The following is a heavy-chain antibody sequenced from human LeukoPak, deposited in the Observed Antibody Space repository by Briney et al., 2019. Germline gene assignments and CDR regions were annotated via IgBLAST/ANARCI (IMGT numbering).Heavy chain of an antibody. CDR1: GGSISSYY. V-gene: IGHV4-59*08. CDR3: ASYYYDSSGYYVVY. CDR2: IYYSGST. D-gene: IGHD3-22*01. J-gene: IGHJ4*02. Sequence: KPSETLSLTCTVSGGSISSYYWSWIRQPPGKGLEWIGYIYYSGSTNYNPSLKSRVTISVDTSKNQFSLKLSSVTAADTAVYYCASYYYDSSGYYVVYWGQGTLVTVSS.